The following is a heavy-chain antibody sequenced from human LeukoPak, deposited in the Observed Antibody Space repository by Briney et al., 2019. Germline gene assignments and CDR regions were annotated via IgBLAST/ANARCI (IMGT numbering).Heavy chain of an antibody. CDR3: ASQYSSSWYYFDY. V-gene: IGHV4-30-2*01. J-gene: IGHJ4*02. Sequence: SQTLSLTCAVSGGSISSGGYSWSWIRQPPGKGLEWIGYIYNSGSTYYNPSLKSRVTISVDRSKNQFSLKLSSVTAADTAVYYCASQYSSSWYYFDYWGQGTLVTVSS. CDR1: GGSISSGGYS. CDR2: IYNSGST. D-gene: IGHD6-13*01.